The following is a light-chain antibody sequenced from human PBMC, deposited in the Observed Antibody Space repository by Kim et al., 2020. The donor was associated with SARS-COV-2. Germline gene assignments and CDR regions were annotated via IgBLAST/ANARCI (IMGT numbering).Light chain of an antibody. V-gene: IGKV3-20*01. CDR2: GAS. CDR1: QSVSSSY. Sequence: DIVLTQSPGTLSLSQGERATLSCRASQSVSSSYLAWYQQKPGQAPRLLIYGASSRATGIPDRFSGSGSGTDFTLTISRLEPEDFAVYYCQQYGSSSTFGGGTKVDIK. J-gene: IGKJ4*01. CDR3: QQYGSSST.